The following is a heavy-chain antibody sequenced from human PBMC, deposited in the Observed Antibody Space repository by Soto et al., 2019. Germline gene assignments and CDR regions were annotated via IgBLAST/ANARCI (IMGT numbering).Heavy chain of an antibody. Sequence: EVQLVESGGGLVQPGGSLRLSCAASGFTFSSYWMHWVRQAPGEGLVWVSRINPDGSTTSYADSVKGRFTISRDNAKNTLYLQMNSLRVEDTAVYYCARVPTTVTTPGMDVWGQGTTVTVSS. V-gene: IGHV3-74*01. CDR2: INPDGSTT. J-gene: IGHJ6*02. D-gene: IGHD4-4*01. CDR3: ARVPTTVTTPGMDV. CDR1: GFTFSSYW.